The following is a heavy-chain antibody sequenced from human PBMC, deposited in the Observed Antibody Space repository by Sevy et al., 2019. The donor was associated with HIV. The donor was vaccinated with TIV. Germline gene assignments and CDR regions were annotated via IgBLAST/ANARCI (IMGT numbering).Heavy chain of an antibody. CDR3: ARDGAPPPYEFWSGYEGDQYYYYGMDV. Sequence: SETLSLTCTVSGGSISSYYWSWIRQPAGKGLEWIGRIYTSGSTNYNPSLKSRVTMSVDTSKNQFSLKLSSVTAADTAVYYCARDGAPPPYEFWSGYEGDQYYYYGMDVWGQGTTVTVSS. CDR2: IYTSGST. CDR1: GGSISSYY. J-gene: IGHJ6*02. V-gene: IGHV4-4*07. D-gene: IGHD3-3*01.